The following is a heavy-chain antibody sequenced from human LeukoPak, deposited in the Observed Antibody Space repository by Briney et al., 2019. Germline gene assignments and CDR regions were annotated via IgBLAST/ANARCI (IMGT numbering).Heavy chain of an antibody. CDR3: TRLGNYSPSSTGGNAFDI. Sequence: SVKVSCKASGGTFSSYAISWVRQAPGQGLEWMGGIIPIFGTANYAQKFQGRVTITADESTSTAYMELSSLRSDDTAMYFCTRLGNYSPSSTGGNAFDIWGQGTMVTVSS. V-gene: IGHV1-69*13. D-gene: IGHD4-11*01. CDR2: IIPIFGTA. J-gene: IGHJ3*02. CDR1: GGTFSSYA.